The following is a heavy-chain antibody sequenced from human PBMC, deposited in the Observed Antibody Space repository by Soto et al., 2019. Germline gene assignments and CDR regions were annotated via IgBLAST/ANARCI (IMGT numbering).Heavy chain of an antibody. J-gene: IGHJ6*01. CDR1: AFSLSTGGVG. CDR3: IQSRCGGDCLQSYASYYYYGMDV. D-gene: IGHD2-21*02. Sequence: QITLKESGPTLVKPTQTLTLTCTFSAFSLSTGGVGVCWIRQPPAKSLECRALMYWDDDKRYSPSLRSMLTITKDTSKNQVVLTMTNMDPVDTATYYCIQSRCGGDCLQSYASYYYYGMDVW. V-gene: IGHV2-5*02. CDR2: MYWDDDK.